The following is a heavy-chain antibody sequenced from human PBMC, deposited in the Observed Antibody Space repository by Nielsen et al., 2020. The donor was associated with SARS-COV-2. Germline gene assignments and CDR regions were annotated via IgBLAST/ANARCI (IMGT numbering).Heavy chain of an antibody. Sequence: GESLKISCAASGFTVSSNYMSWVRQAPGKGLEWVSVIYSGGSTYYADSVKGRFTISRDNSKNTLYLQMNSLRAENTAVYYCARDKFDSSNDYWGQGTLVTVSS. CDR3: ARDKFDSSNDY. CDR1: GFTVSSNY. D-gene: IGHD3-22*01. J-gene: IGHJ4*02. V-gene: IGHV3-66*01. CDR2: IYSGGST.